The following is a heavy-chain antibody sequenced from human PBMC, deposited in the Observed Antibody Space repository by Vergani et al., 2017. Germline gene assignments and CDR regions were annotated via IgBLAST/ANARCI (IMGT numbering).Heavy chain of an antibody. J-gene: IGHJ4*02. CDR2: MKNTGDST. CDR1: GFTFSSHA. Sequence: EVQLLQSEGAVVQPGGSLRLSCVASGFTFSSHAMSWVRQGHGQGLEWVSSMKNTGDSTHYSDSVKGRFTISRDNSKNTLYLQRNSLRGEDTAVYYCGRGSGNYNWGQGTLVTVSS. D-gene: IGHD5-24*01. CDR3: GRGSGNYN. V-gene: IGHV3-23*01.